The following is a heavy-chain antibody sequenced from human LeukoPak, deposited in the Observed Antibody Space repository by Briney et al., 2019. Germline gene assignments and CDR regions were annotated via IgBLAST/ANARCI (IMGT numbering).Heavy chain of an antibody. CDR3: ARDGGKYSYGSGYMDV. CDR2: ISSSSSYI. V-gene: IGHV3-21*01. D-gene: IGHD5-18*01. Sequence: TGGSLRLSCAASGFTFSSYSMNWVRQAPGKGLEWVSSISSSSSYIYYADSVKGRFTISRDNAKNSLYLQMNSLRAEDTAVYYCARDGGKYSYGSGYMDVWGKGTTVTVSS. CDR1: GFTFSSYS. J-gene: IGHJ6*03.